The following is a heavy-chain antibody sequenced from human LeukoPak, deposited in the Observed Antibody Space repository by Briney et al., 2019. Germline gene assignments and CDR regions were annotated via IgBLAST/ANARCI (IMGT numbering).Heavy chain of an antibody. Sequence: SETLSLTCAVYGGSFSGYYWSWIRQPPGKGLEWIGEINHSGSTNYNPSLKSRVTISVDTSKNQFSLKLSSVTAADTAVYYCARYVVIPSHFDYWGQGTLVTVSS. D-gene: IGHD3-16*02. V-gene: IGHV4-34*01. CDR3: ARYVVIPSHFDY. CDR1: GGSFSGYY. CDR2: INHSGST. J-gene: IGHJ4*02.